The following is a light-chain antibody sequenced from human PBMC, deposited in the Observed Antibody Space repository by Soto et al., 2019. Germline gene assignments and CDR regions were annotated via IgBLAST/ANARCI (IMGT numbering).Light chain of an antibody. CDR3: SLCYSGIRV. Sequence: QAVVTQDPSLAVSPGGTVTLTCGSSTGAVATRRYPYWFHQKPGQAPSTLIYDTNNRHSWTPACFSGSLLGDKAALSLSDAQPEDEAEYYGSLCYSGIRVFGGGTKLTVL. CDR2: DTN. CDR1: TGAVATRRY. V-gene: IGLV7-46*01. J-gene: IGLJ3*02.